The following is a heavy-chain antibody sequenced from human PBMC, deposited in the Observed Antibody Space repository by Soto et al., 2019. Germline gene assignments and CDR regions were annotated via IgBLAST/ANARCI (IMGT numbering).Heavy chain of an antibody. V-gene: IGHV1-69*12. CDR1: GGSLSNYG. D-gene: IGHD3-22*01. CDR3: ARGDATKIVVTTYYAMDV. J-gene: IGHJ6*02. CDR2: ISPVFGTP. Sequence: QVQLVQSGAEVKKPGSSVKVSCKASGGSLSNYGISWVRQAPGQGLEWMGAISPVFGTPNYAQKVQDRVTITADESTTTVYMEVRRLTSEDTAVYYCARGDATKIVVTTYYAMDVWGQGTTVTVSS.